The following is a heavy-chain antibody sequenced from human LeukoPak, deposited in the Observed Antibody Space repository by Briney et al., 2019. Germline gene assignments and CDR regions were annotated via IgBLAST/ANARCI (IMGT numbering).Heavy chain of an antibody. CDR1: GFTFNTYA. CDR3: AKGGNPDY. J-gene: IGHJ4*02. D-gene: IGHD1-26*01. CDR2: ISVSGGTT. V-gene: IGHV3-23*01. Sequence: PGGSLRLSCAASGFTFNTYAMSWVRQAPGKGLEWVPGISVSGGTTYYIDSAKGRFTISRDNSKNTLYLQMNSLRAEDTAVYYCAKGGNPDYWGQGTLVTVSS.